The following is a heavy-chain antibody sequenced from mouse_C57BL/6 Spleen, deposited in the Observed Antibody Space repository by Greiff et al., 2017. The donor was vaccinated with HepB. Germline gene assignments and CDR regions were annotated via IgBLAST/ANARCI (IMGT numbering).Heavy chain of an antibody. J-gene: IGHJ3*01. CDR2: ISYSGST. CDR1: GYSITSGYN. Sequence: EVKLMESGPGMVKPSQSLSLTCTVTGYSITSGYNWHWIRHFPGNKLEWMGYISYSGSTNYNPSLKSRISITHDTSKNHFFLKLNSVTTEDTATYYCAREDYYGSSPWFAYWGQGTLVTVSA. CDR3: AREDYYGSSPWFAY. V-gene: IGHV3-1*01. D-gene: IGHD1-1*01.